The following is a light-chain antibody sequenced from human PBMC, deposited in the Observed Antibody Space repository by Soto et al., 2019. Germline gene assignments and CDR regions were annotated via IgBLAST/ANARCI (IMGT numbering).Light chain of an antibody. CDR1: SGDVGGYNY. CDR2: EVS. J-gene: IGLJ1*01. CDR3: SSYTDTSGRV. Sequence: QSVLTPPSSVSVSPGQLLTLSCTGTSGDVGGYNYVSWYQQHPGKAPKVIIFEVSNRPSGVSNRFSGSKSGNTASLTISGLQAEDEADYYCSSYTDTSGRVFGTGTRVTV. V-gene: IGLV2-14*01.